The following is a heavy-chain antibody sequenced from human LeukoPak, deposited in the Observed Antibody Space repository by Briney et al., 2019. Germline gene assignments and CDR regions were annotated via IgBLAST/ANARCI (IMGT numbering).Heavy chain of an antibody. CDR2: IKEDGSEK. CDR1: GFTFSSYW. CDR3: ARDGLGYCSSTSCSAAFDI. Sequence: GGSLRLSCAASGFTFSSYWMSWVRQAPEKGLEWVANIKEDGSEKYYVDSVKGRFTISRDNAKNSLYLQMSSLRAEDTAVYYCARDGLGYCSSTSCSAAFDIWGQGTMVTVSS. J-gene: IGHJ3*02. D-gene: IGHD2-2*01. V-gene: IGHV3-7*01.